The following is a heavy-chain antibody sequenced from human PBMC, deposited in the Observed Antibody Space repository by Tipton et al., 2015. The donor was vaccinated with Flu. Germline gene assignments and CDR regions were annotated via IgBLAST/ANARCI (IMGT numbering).Heavy chain of an antibody. J-gene: IGHJ4*02. V-gene: IGHV4-59*11. Sequence: LRLSCTVSGGSISSHYWSWIRQPPGKGLEWIGYIYYSGSISYNPSLKSRVTISVDTSKNQFSLKLSSVTAADTAVYYCARDRGWPASLDSWGQGIPVTVSS. D-gene: IGHD3-10*01. CDR1: GGSISSHY. CDR2: IYYSGSI. CDR3: ARDRGWPASLDS.